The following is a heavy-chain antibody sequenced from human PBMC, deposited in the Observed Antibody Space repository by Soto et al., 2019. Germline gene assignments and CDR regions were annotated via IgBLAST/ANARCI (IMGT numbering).Heavy chain of an antibody. V-gene: IGHV3-9*01. J-gene: IGHJ3*01. CDR1: GFKFDDYA. Sequence: EVQLVESGGNLARPGESLRLSCAASGFKFDDYAFHWVRLAPGKGPEWVSGINWNGAYLGYADSVKGRFTISRDNAGNSVYLQMDTLRPEDTALYYCARVHSSGWYVEPYDAWGQGTMVTVSS. D-gene: IGHD3-22*01. CDR3: ARVHSSGWYVEPYDA. CDR2: INWNGAYL.